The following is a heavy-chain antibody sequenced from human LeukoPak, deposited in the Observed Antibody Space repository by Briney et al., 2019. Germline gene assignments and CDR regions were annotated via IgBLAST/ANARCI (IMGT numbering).Heavy chain of an antibody. CDR1: GGSISSSSFH. D-gene: IGHD2-21*02. CDR2: MYYSGST. CDR3: ARVTGPQYIVEVTAIRKMGLPDH. V-gene: IGHV4-39*07. J-gene: IGHJ4*02. Sequence: SETLSLTCTVSGGSISSSSFHWGWIRQPPGKGLEWIGSMYYSGSTYYNPSLKTRLSISMDTSKNQFSLKLNSVTAADTAVYFCARVTGPQYIVEVTAIRKMGLPDHWGQGTLVTVSS.